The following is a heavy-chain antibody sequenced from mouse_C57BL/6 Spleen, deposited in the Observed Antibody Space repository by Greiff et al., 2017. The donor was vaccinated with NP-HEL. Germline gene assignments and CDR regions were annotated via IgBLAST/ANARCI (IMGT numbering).Heavy chain of an antibody. V-gene: IGHV3-6*01. CDR2: ISYDGSN. Sequence: DVKLQESGPGLVKPSQSLSLTCSVTGYSITSGYYWNWIRQFPGNKLEWMGYISYDGSNNYNPSLKNRISITRDTSKNQFFLKLNSVTTEDTATYYCARRRVYSFDYWGQGTTLTVSS. J-gene: IGHJ2*01. CDR3: ARRRVYSFDY. CDR1: GYSITSGYY. D-gene: IGHD2-12*01.